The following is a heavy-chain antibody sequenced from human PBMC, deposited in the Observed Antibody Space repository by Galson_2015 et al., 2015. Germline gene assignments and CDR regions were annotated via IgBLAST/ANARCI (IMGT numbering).Heavy chain of an antibody. CDR3: LGAVAGTTLEDIPEYFQH. Sequence: SLRLSCAASGFTFSNAWLSWVRPAPGKGLEWVGRIKSKTDGGTTDYAAPVKGRFTISRDDSKNTLYLQMNSLKTEDTAVYYCLGAVAGTTLEDIPEYFQHWGQGTLVTVSS. D-gene: IGHD6-19*01. J-gene: IGHJ1*01. CDR2: IKSKTDGGTT. CDR1: GFTFSNAW. V-gene: IGHV3-15*01.